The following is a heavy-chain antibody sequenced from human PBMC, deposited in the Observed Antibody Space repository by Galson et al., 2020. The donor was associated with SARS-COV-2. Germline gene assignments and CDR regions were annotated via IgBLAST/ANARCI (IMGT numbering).Heavy chain of an antibody. J-gene: IGHJ6*02. Sequence: GESLKISCKASGYTFSNYGVSWVRQAPGQGPEWMGWISAWNGNTEYAQKFQGRVTLTTEVSTSTAYMELRSLRSDDTAVYYCAREAGSSYFYHSYGMDVWGQGTTVTVSS. V-gene: IGHV1-18*01. D-gene: IGHD6-6*01. CDR3: AREAGSSYFYHSYGMDV. CDR1: GYTFSNYG. CDR2: ISAWNGNT.